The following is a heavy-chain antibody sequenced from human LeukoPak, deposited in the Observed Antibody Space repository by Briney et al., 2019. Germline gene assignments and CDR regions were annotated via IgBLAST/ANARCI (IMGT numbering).Heavy chain of an antibody. J-gene: IGHJ6*02. Sequence: PGGSLRLSCAASGFTFTNYTMHYVRQAPGKGLEWVAVISYDGTNKYYADSVKGRFTISRDNSKNTLYLQMNSLRTEDTAVYYCAREVPVTTADYGMDVWGQGTTVTVSS. CDR3: AREVPVTTADYGMDV. D-gene: IGHD4-17*01. CDR1: GFTFTNYT. CDR2: ISYDGTNK. V-gene: IGHV3-30-3*01.